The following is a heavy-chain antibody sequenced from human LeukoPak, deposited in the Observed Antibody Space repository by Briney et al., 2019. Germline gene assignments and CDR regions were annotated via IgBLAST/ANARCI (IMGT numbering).Heavy chain of an antibody. CDR2: IWYDGSNK. Sequence: PGMSLRLSCAASGFTFSKYGMNWVRQAPGKGLEGVAIIWYDGSNKYFAESVMGRLTISKDNSKNTVYLQMNSLRIEDTAVYHCARAGIGNALDYWGPGTQVTVSS. J-gene: IGHJ4*02. CDR3: ARAGIGNALDY. V-gene: IGHV3-33*01. CDR1: GFTFSKYG. D-gene: IGHD2-2*01.